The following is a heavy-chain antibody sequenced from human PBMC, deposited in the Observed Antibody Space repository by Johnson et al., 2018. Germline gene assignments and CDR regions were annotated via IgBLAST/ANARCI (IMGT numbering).Heavy chain of an antibody. V-gene: IGHV1-69*12. CDR3: ARGSSSWYYYFQH. CDR2: SIPIFGTA. D-gene: IGHD6-13*01. Sequence: QVQLVQSGAEVKKPGSSVKVSCKASGGTFSSYAISWVRQAPGQGLEWMGGSIPIFGTANSAQKFQGRVTLTADESTSTAYMGLSSLGSGDTAVDYGARGSSSWYYYFQHWGQGTLVTVSS. J-gene: IGHJ1*01. CDR1: GGTFSSYA.